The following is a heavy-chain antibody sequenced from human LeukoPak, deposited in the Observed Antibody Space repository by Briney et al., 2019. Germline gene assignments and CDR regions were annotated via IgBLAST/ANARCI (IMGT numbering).Heavy chain of an antibody. Sequence: PSETLSLTCTVSGGSISSYYWSWIRQPPGKGLEWIGYVYYSGSTNYNPSLKSRVTISVDSSKNQFSLKLSSVTAADTAVYYCARTTEGGYTYDYFYYYYMDVWGKGTTVTISS. CDR3: ARTTEGGYTYDYFYYYYMDV. J-gene: IGHJ6*03. CDR2: VYYSGST. CDR1: GGSISSYY. V-gene: IGHV4-59*01. D-gene: IGHD5-18*01.